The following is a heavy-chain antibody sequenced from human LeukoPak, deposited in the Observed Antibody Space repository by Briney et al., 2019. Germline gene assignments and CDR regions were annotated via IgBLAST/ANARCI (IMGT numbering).Heavy chain of an antibody. J-gene: IGHJ3*02. CDR1: GYTFTDYY. CDR3: ARVQLERGVAFDI. CDR2: INPNSGGR. V-gene: IGHV1-2*02. Sequence: ASVKVSFKASGYTFTDYYMHWLRQAPGQGLGGMGWINPNSGGRNYTQKVQGRVSITRDTAISTADLELGRLRAYDTAVYYCARVQLERGVAFDIWGQGTMVTVSS. D-gene: IGHD1-1*01.